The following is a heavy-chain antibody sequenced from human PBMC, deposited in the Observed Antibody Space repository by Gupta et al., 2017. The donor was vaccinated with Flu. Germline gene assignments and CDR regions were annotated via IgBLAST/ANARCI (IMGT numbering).Heavy chain of an antibody. V-gene: IGHV3-7*01. CDR1: GFTFTSSW. J-gene: IGHJ5*01. CDR2: ISKDGSGK. D-gene: IGHD1-26*01. CDR3: ARDWESIDLDS. Sequence: EVQLVDSGGGLVQPGGSLRLSCAASGFTFTSSWMTWVRQAPGKGLEWVANISKDGSGKIGGDSVKGRFNIYRENHKNPLYLHMNRMRAEDTAVDFGARDWESIDLDSCGQVTLVTVSS.